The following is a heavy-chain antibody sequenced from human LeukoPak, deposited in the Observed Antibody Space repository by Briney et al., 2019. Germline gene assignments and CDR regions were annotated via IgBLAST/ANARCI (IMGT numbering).Heavy chain of an antibody. D-gene: IGHD4-17*01. Sequence: QTGGSLRLSCAASGFTFGDYGMSWVRQAPGKGLEWVSGLNWDGGTTGHADSVKGRFTISRDNAKNSLYLQMNSLRAEDTALYYCARAQTYGDYRLLLDYWGQGTLVTVSS. V-gene: IGHV3-20*04. CDR1: GFTFGDYG. J-gene: IGHJ4*02. CDR2: LNWDGGTT. CDR3: ARAQTYGDYRLLLDY.